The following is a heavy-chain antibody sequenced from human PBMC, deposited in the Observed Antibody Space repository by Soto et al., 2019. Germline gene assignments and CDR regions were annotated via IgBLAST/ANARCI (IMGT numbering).Heavy chain of an antibody. V-gene: IGHV1-69*08. CDR3: EREGDEDRLDERDNYGDYLRFYP. D-gene: IGHD4-17*01. J-gene: IGHJ5*02. CDR2: IIPILGIA. Sequence: QVQLVQSGDEVKKPASSVKVSCKASGGTFSSYTISWVRQAPGQGLEWMGRIIPILGIAYYAQKFQGRVTITADKSKGTAYLELSSLRSDDTAVYYCEREGDEDRLDERDNYGDYLRFYPWGQGTLVTVSS. CDR1: GGTFSSYT.